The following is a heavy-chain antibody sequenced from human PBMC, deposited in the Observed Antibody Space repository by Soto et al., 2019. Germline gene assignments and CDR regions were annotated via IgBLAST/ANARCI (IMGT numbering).Heavy chain of an antibody. D-gene: IGHD6-6*01. J-gene: IGHJ3*02. CDR1: GGSVSSGSYY. CDR3: ARASSSDAFDI. V-gene: IGHV4-61*01. Sequence: QVQLQESGPGLVEPSETLSLNCTVSGGSVSSGSYYWSWIRQPPGKGLEWIGYIYYSGSTNYNPSLKSRVTISVDTSKNQFSLKLSSVTGADTAVYYCARASSSDAFDIWGQGTMVTVSS. CDR2: IYYSGST.